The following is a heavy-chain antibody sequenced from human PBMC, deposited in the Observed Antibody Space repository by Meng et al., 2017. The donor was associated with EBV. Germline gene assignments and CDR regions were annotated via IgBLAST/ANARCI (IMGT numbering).Heavy chain of an antibody. CDR2: IIAGNGIT. D-gene: IGHD1-26*01. V-gene: IGHV1-3*01. Sequence: QVELAQSGFDGKIPWALARIRIRAGEGPWTWYARYAGHQTHVERLWWRGWIIAGNGITKYAQNVQSRVTISRDTSASTFDLELSIARAEDTAVYYCERGGRVADGFEPWGQGTLVTVSS. CDR3: ERGGRVADGFEP. CDR1: EGPWTWYA. J-gene: IGHJ5*02.